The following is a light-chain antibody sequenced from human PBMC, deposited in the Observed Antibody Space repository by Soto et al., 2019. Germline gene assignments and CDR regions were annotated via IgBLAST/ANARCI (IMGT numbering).Light chain of an antibody. Sequence: QSVLTQPPSASGTPGQRVTISCSGSSSNIGSNYVYWYQQLPGTAHKLLISRNNQRPSGVPDRFSGSKSGTSASLAISGLRSEDEADYYCAAWDDSLSGWVFGGGTKLTVL. CDR2: RNN. V-gene: IGLV1-47*01. CDR3: AAWDDSLSGWV. CDR1: SSNIGSNY. J-gene: IGLJ3*02.